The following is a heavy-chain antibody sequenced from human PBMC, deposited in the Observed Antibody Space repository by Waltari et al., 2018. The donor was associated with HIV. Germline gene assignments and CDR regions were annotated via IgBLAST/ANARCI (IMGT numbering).Heavy chain of an antibody. CDR3: ARTFRGKGFDY. V-gene: IGHV4-59*01. CDR2: IYYSGST. Sequence: QVQLQESGPRLVKPSETLSLSCTVSNGSTSSYYWSWIRQPPGKGLEWIGYIYYSGSTSYNPSLKSRVTISVDTSKNQFSLNLSSVTAADTAVYYCARTFRGKGFDYWGQGTLVSVSS. D-gene: IGHD3-16*01. CDR1: NGSTSSYY. J-gene: IGHJ4*02.